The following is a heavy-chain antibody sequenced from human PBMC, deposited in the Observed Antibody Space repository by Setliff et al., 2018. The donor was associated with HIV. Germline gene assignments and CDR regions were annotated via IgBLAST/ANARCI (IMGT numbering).Heavy chain of an antibody. CDR3: ARDRPREDTYVRFDY. V-gene: IGHV4-4*07. CDR2: LYSSETS. CDR1: GGSVSGYY. J-gene: IGHJ4*02. D-gene: IGHD3-16*01. Sequence: SETLSLTCTVSGGSVSGYYWSWIRQSAGKRLGWIGRLYSSETSSYNPSLKSRLSMSVDTFNNQFSLKLSSVTAADTAVYYCARDRPREDTYVRFDYWGQGVPVTVSS.